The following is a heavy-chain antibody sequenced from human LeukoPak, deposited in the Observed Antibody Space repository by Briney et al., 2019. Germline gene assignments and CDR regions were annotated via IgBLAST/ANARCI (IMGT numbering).Heavy chain of an antibody. V-gene: IGHV1-69*05. CDR3: ARDWAIVGATPEVYYYYMDV. D-gene: IGHD1-26*01. J-gene: IGHJ6*03. CDR2: IIPIFGTA. Sequence: ASVKVSCKASGGTFSSYAISWVRQAPGQGLEWMGRIIPIFGTANYAQKFHGRVTITTDESTSTAYMDLSSLRSEDTAVYDCARDWAIVGATPEVYYYYMDVWGKGTTVTVSS. CDR1: GGTFSSYA.